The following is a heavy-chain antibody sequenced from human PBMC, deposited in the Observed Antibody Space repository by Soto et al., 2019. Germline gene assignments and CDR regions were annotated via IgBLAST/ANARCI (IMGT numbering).Heavy chain of an antibody. CDR1: GGSISSSNW. J-gene: IGHJ4*02. CDR2: IYHSGST. V-gene: IGHV4-4*02. Sequence: PSETLSLTCAVSGGSISSSNWWSWVRQPPGKGLEWIGEIYHSGSTNYNPSLKSRVTISVDKSKNQFSLKLSSVTAADTAVYYCARSQYYYDSRGPFYDWGQGTLVPVSS. D-gene: IGHD3-22*01. CDR3: ARSQYYYDSRGPFYD.